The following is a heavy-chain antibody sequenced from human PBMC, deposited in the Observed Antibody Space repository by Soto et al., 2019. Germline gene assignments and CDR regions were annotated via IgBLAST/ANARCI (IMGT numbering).Heavy chain of an antibody. V-gene: IGHV3-33*01. CDR3: ARDFSIVIVAPAY. CDR2: IWYDGSNT. D-gene: IGHD3-16*02. Sequence: PGGSLRLSCAASGFTFGSYAMHWVRQAPGKGLEWVGFIWYDGSNTFYAESVKGRFTISRDNSKNTVYLQINALRADDTAVYYCARDFSIVIVAPAYWGQGTLVLGSS. CDR1: GFTFGSYA. J-gene: IGHJ1*01.